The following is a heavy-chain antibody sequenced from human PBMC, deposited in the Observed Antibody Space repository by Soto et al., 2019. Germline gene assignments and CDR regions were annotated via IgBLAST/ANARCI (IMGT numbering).Heavy chain of an antibody. J-gene: IGHJ6*02. CDR2: IIPIFGTA. D-gene: IGHD6-19*01. V-gene: IGHV1-69*01. Sequence: QAQLEQSGGEVKKPGSSVKVSCKASRVAFSKFIVTWVRQAPGLGLEWVGGIIPIFGTANYAQKFQGRVTITADESTSTSSMEVNNRRSEDTAVYYCAKVRYSSPMGYYYGMDVWGQETTVTVSS. CDR3: AKVRYSSPMGYYYGMDV. CDR1: RVAFSKFI.